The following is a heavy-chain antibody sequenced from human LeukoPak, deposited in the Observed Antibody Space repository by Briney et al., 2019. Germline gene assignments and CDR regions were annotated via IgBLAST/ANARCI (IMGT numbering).Heavy chain of an antibody. J-gene: IGHJ5*02. Sequence: SETLSLTCTVSGGSISSYYWSWIRQPPGKGLEWIGYIYDSGSTNYNTSLKSRVTISVDTSKNQFSLKLSSVTAADTAVYYCARRAQGYYDSSGYLNWFDPWGQGTLVTVSS. CDR2: IYDSGST. V-gene: IGHV4-59*08. D-gene: IGHD3-22*01. CDR1: GGSISSYY. CDR3: ARRAQGYYDSSGYLNWFDP.